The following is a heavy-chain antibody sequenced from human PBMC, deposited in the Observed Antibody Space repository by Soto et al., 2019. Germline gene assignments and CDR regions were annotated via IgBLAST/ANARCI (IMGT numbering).Heavy chain of an antibody. J-gene: IGHJ5*02. CDR2: IFHSGIT. Sequence: LSLTCAVSGGSISSVGYSWSWIRQPPGKGLEWIGYIFHSGITYYNPSLKTRVTMSVDKSQNQFSLRLNFVTAADTAVYYCARRYSTSSGVGRFDPWGQGTLGTVSS. D-gene: IGHD6-6*01. CDR1: GGSISSVGYS. V-gene: IGHV4-30-2*01. CDR3: ARRYSTSSGVGRFDP.